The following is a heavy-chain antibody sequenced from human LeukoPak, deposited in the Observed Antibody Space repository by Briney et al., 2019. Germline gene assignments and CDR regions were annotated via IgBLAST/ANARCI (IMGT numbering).Heavy chain of an antibody. CDR3: AKDPGKTVTHSSIYFDY. D-gene: IGHD4-17*01. V-gene: IGHV3-23*01. Sequence: PGGSLRLSCAASGFTFSSYAMSWVRQAPGKGLEWVSAISGSGGSTYCADSVKGRFTISRDNSKNTLYLQMNSLRAEDTAVYYCAKDPGKTVTHSSIYFDYWGQGTLVTVSS. J-gene: IGHJ4*02. CDR1: GFTFSSYA. CDR2: ISGSGGST.